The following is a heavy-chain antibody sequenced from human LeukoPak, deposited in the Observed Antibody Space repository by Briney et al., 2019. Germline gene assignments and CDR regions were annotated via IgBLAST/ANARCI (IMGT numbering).Heavy chain of an antibody. CDR2: INHSGST. Sequence: SETLSLTCAVYGGSFSGYYWSWIRQPPGKGLEWIGEINHSGSTNYNPSLKSRVTISVDTSKNQFSLKLSSVTAADTAVYYCARASPGDSNWFDPWGQGTLVTVSS. D-gene: IGHD3-22*01. J-gene: IGHJ5*02. CDR3: ARASPGDSNWFDP. V-gene: IGHV4-34*01. CDR1: GGSFSGYY.